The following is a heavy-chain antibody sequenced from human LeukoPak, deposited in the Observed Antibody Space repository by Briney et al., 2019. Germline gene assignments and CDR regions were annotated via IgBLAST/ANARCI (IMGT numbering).Heavy chain of an antibody. Sequence: SQTLSLTCAISGDSVSSNSAAWNWIRQAPSRGLEWLGKAYYRSKWYKGYAISVKSRISINPDTSKNQFTLQLNSVTLEDAAVYYCARGDIAFDYWGQGTLVTVSS. CDR2: AYYRSKWYK. CDR1: GDSVSSNSAA. V-gene: IGHV6-1*01. CDR3: ARGDIAFDY. J-gene: IGHJ4*02. D-gene: IGHD3-9*01.